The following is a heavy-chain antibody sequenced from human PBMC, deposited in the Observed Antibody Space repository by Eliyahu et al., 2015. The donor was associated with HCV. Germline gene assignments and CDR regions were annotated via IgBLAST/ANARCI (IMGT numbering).Heavy chain of an antibody. V-gene: IGHV5-51*01. D-gene: IGHD6-19*01. CDR2: IYPHDSDI. CDR1: GYSFTSYW. Sequence: EVQLVQSGAEVKKPGESLKISCQGSGYSFTSYWIGGVGXLPGKGLEWMGMIYPHDSDIXYSPSFQGQVIMSADKSISTAYLQWSSLKAPDTAMYYCVRRTGSRGWYYFDYWGQGSLVTVSS. J-gene: IGHJ4*02. CDR3: VRRTGSRGWYYFDY.